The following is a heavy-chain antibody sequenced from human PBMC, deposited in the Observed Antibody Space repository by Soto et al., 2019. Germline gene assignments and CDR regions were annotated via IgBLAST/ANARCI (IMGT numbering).Heavy chain of an antibody. D-gene: IGHD3-3*01. Sequence: GASVKVSCKASGGTFSSYAISWVRQAPGQGLEWMGGIIPIFGTANYAQRFQGRVTITADESTSTAYMELSSLRSEDTAVYYCARDRIWGGDYYYYGMDVWGQGTTVTVSS. CDR2: IIPIFGTA. CDR1: GGTFSSYA. V-gene: IGHV1-69*13. CDR3: ARDRIWGGDYYYYGMDV. J-gene: IGHJ6*02.